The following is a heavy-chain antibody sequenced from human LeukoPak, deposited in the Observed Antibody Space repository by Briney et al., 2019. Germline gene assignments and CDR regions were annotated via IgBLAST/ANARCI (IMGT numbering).Heavy chain of an antibody. CDR2: ICGSGDST. CDR1: GFTFSRYA. J-gene: IGHJ4*02. CDR3: AKPYYYDSSGLRTLDN. Sequence: GGALRLSCAASGFTFSRYAMSWVRPAPGKGLEWMSSICGSGDSTYYADSVRGRFTISRDNSKNTLYLQMNSLRAEDTAVYYCAKPYYYDSSGLRTLDNWGQGTLVTVSS. D-gene: IGHD3-22*01. V-gene: IGHV3-23*01.